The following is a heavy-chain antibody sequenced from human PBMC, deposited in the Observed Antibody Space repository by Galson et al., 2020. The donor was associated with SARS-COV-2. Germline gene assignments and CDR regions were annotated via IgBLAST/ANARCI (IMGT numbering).Heavy chain of an antibody. CDR2: IFQDGNYK. V-gene: IGHV3-30*12. CDR1: GFTFSNYG. D-gene: IGHD1-1*01. J-gene: IGHJ4*02. CDR3: ARREEDNKRGGLEH. Sequence: GESLKISCAASGFTFSNYGMHWVRQAPGQGLEWVAVIFQDGNYKYYGDSVKGRFTISRDNSKNTVYLQMNGLTAEDTAVYYCARREEDNKRGGLEHWGPGILVTVSS.